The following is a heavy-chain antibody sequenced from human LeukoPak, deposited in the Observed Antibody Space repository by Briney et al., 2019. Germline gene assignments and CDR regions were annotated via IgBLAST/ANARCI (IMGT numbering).Heavy chain of an antibody. CDR3: ARGYYYDSSGYYNDNAFEI. D-gene: IGHD3-22*01. J-gene: IGHJ3*02. Sequence: SETLSLTCTVSGGSISSYYWSWIRQPPGKGLGWIGYIYYSGSTDYNPSLKSRVTISVDTSKNQFSLKLSSVTAADTAVYYCARGYYYDSSGYYNDNAFEIWGQGTMVTVSS. CDR1: GGSISSYY. CDR2: IYYSGST. V-gene: IGHV4-59*01.